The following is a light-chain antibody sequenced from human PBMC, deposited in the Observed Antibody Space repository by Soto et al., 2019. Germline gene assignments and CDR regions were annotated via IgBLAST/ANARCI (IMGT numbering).Light chain of an antibody. Sequence: EILMTQSPATLSVSPGERATLSCRASQSVSHNLAWYQQKPGQAPRLLFYGASTRATGIPARFSGSGSGTDFTLTISSQQSEDFAVYYCQQSNNWPYTFGQGTKLEIK. CDR2: GAS. CDR1: QSVSHN. V-gene: IGKV3-15*01. J-gene: IGKJ2*01. CDR3: QQSNNWPYT.